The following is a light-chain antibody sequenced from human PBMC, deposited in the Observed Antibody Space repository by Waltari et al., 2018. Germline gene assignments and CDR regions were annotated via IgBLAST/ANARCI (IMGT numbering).Light chain of an antibody. CDR2: DVA. V-gene: IGLV2-14*03. CDR1: SSDIGGYPY. Sequence: QSALTQPASVSASPGQSLTISCTGTSSDIGGYPYVSWYQQHPGKVPKLMIYDVARWPSGVSNRFSGSKSGNTASLTISGLQAEDEADYYCASYTSTNTVIFGGGTKVTVL. J-gene: IGLJ2*01. CDR3: ASYTSTNTVI.